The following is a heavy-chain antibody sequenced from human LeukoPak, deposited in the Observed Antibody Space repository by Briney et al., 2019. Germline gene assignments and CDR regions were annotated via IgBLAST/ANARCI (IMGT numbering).Heavy chain of an antibody. CDR1: GGSFSGYY. CDR3: ARMVATPGETDY. Sequence: ASETLSLTCAVYGGSFSGYYWSWIRQPPGKGLEWIGEINHSGSTNYNPSLKSRVTISVDTSKNQFSLKLSSVTAADTAVYYCARMVATPGETDYWGQGTLVTVSS. J-gene: IGHJ4*02. CDR2: INHSGST. V-gene: IGHV4-34*01. D-gene: IGHD5-12*01.